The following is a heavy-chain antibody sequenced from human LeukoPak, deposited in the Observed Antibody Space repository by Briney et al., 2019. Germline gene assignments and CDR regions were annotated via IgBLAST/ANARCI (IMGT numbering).Heavy chain of an antibody. D-gene: IGHD6-19*01. V-gene: IGHV1-18*01. CDR2: ISAYNGNT. CDR1: GYTFTSYG. J-gene: IGHJ4*02. Sequence: ASVKVSCKASGYTFTSYGISWVRQAPGQGLEWMGWISAYNGNTNYAQKLQGRVTMTTDTSKSKAYMELRRLRADDPAVYFWGRVAVSDFFDYWGQGTLVTVSS. CDR3: GRVAVSDFFDY.